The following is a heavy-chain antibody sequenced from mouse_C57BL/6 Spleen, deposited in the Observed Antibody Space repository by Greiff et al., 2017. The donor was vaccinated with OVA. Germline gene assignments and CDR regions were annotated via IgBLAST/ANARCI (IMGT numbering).Heavy chain of an antibody. J-gene: IGHJ4*01. V-gene: IGHV1-69*01. CDR1: GYTFTSYW. Sequence: VQLQQPGAELVMPGASVKLSCKASGYTFTSYWMHWVKQRPGQGLEWIGEIDPSDSYTNYTQKFKGKSTLTVDKSSSTAYMQLSSLTSEDSAVYYCARSIDDAMDYWGQGTSVTVSS. CDR3: ARSIDDAMDY. CDR2: IDPSDSYT.